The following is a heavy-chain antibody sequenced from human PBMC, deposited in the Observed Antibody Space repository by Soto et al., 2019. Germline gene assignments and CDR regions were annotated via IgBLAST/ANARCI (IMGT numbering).Heavy chain of an antibody. CDR2: IYYSGST. V-gene: IGHV4-59*01. Sequence: QVQLQESGPGLVKPSETLSLTCTVSGGSISSYYWSWIRQPPGKGLEWIGYIYYSGSTNYNPSLKSRVTISVDTPKNQFSLKLSSVTAADTAVYYCARVLQDTGRGDWFDPWGQGTLVTVSS. J-gene: IGHJ5*02. CDR1: GGSISSYY. D-gene: IGHD3-10*01. CDR3: ARVLQDTGRGDWFDP.